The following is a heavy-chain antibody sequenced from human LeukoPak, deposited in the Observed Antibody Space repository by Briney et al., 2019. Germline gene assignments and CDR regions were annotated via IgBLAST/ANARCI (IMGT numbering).Heavy chain of an antibody. D-gene: IGHD3-22*01. CDR1: GYTFTSYY. J-gene: IGHJ4*02. CDR2: INPSGGST. Sequence: GASVKVSCKASGYTFTSYYMHWVRQAPGQGLEWMGIINPSGGSTSYAQKFQGRVTITADESTSTAYMELSSLRSEDTAVYYCARALKYYYDSSGYYFDYWGQGTLVTVSS. V-gene: IGHV1-46*01. CDR3: ARALKYYYDSSGYYFDY.